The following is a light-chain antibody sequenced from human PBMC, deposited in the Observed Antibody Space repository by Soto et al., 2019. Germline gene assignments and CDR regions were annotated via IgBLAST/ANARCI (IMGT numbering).Light chain of an antibody. J-gene: IGKJ5*01. V-gene: IGKV1-5*01. Sequence: DIQMTQSPSTLSASVGDRVLITVRASQSIISWLAWYQQKPGRAPKLVIYDSSSLESGVPSRFSGSGSGTEFRLTISTMQPDDFATYYCQQYDSFSVTFGQGTRLEIK. CDR3: QQYDSFSVT. CDR2: DSS. CDR1: QSIISW.